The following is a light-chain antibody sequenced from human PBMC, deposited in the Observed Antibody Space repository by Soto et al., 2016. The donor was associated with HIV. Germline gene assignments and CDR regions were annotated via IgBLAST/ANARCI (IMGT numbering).Light chain of an antibody. CDR3: QQYQTEEGT. CDR2: KAS. Sequence: DIQMTQSPSTLSASVGGRVTITCRASQSISSWVAWYQQKPGKAPNLLIYKASNLESGVPSRFSGGGSGTEFTLTISSLQPDDFATYYCQQYQTEEGTFGQGTTVE. CDR1: QSISSW. V-gene: IGKV1-5*03. J-gene: IGKJ1*01.